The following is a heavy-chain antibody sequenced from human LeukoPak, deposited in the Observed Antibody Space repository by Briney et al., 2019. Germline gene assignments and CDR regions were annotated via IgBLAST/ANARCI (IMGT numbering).Heavy chain of an antibody. J-gene: IGHJ6*02. CDR1: GDSISRYY. D-gene: IGHD4/OR15-4a*01. V-gene: IGHV4-59*08. CDR2: IYYSGSA. CDR3: ARDTSFNYGAHAMDV. Sequence: PSETLSLTCTVSGDSISRYYWSWIRQPPGKGPEWIGHIYYSGSANYNPSLKSRVTISIDTSKNQFSLKLSSVTAADTAIYYCARDTSFNYGAHAMDVWGQGTTVTVSS.